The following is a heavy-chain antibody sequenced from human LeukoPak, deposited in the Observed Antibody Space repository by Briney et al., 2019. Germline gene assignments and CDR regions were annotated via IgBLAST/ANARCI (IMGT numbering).Heavy chain of an antibody. CDR3: ARGLGRITMVRGVIKPVNDY. D-gene: IGHD3-10*01. Sequence: SETLSLTCAVYGGSFSGYYWSWIRQPPGKGLEWIGEINHSGSTNYNPSLKSRVTISVDTSKNQFSLKLSSVTATDTAVYYCARGLGRITMVRGVIKPVNDYWGQGTMVTVSS. CDR1: GGSFSGYY. CDR2: INHSGST. J-gene: IGHJ3*01. V-gene: IGHV4-34*01.